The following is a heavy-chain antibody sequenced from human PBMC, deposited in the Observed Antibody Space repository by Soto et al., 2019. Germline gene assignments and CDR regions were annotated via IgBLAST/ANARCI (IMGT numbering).Heavy chain of an antibody. CDR1: GYSFTSYW. D-gene: IGHD3-10*01. CDR2: IYPGDSDT. J-gene: IGHJ3*02. Sequence: GESLKISCKGSGYSFTSYWIGWVRQMPGKGLEWMGIIYPGDSDTRYSPSFQGQVTISADKSISTAYLQWSSLKASDTAMYYCARPYYYGSGSYYTGAFDIWGQGTVVTVSS. CDR3: ARPYYYGSGSYYTGAFDI. V-gene: IGHV5-51*01.